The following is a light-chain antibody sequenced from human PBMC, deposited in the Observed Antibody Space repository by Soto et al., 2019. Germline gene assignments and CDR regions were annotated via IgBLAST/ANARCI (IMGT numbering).Light chain of an antibody. Sequence: EIVLTQSPATLSLSPGEIATLSCRASQSISSSLAWYQQKPGQAPRLLIYDASSRATCFPARFSGSGSGTDFTLTICSLKTEDFAVYYCQQRSEWPRTFGQGTKVEIK. CDR2: DAS. CDR3: QQRSEWPRT. V-gene: IGKV3-11*01. CDR1: QSISSS. J-gene: IGKJ1*01.